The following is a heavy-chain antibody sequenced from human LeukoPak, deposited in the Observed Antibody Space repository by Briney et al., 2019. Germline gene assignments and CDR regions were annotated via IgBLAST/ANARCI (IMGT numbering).Heavy chain of an antibody. CDR2: IYYSGTT. D-gene: IGHD5-24*01. Sequence: SETLSLTCTVSGGSISSSGYYWSWIRQLPRKGLEWIGYIYYSGTTYYNPSLKSRVTISVDTSKNQFSLNLTSLTAADTAVYYCARGDGYYFDYWGQGTLVTVSS. V-gene: IGHV4-31*03. J-gene: IGHJ4*02. CDR3: ARGDGYYFDY. CDR1: GGSISSSGYY.